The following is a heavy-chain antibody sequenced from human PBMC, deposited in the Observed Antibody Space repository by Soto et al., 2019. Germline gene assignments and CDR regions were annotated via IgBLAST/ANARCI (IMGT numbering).Heavy chain of an antibody. CDR1: GYTFTNYG. V-gene: IGHV1-18*01. Sequence: GASVKVSCKTSGYTFTNYGINWVRQAPGQGLEWMGWISPYNGDTNYAQELHGRVTMTTDTSTSTAYMEVRSLSSDDTAVFYCGRAAGLMPGALQIDCCEQGSLVTASS. CDR2: ISPYNGDT. CDR3: GRAAGLMPGALQIDC. J-gene: IGHJ4*02. D-gene: IGHD1-1*01.